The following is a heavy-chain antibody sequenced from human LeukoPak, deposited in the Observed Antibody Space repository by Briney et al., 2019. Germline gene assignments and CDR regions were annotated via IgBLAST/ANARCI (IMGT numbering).Heavy chain of an antibody. Sequence: GESLQISCKGSGYSFTNYWIGWVRQMPGRGLEWMGIIYPGDSDTTYSPSFQGQVTISADKSISTAYLQWSSLKASDTAMYYCARVEAVAGQNWFDPWGQGTLVTVSS. J-gene: IGHJ5*02. V-gene: IGHV5-51*01. CDR2: IYPGDSDT. CDR3: ARVEAVAGQNWFDP. CDR1: GYSFTNYW. D-gene: IGHD6-19*01.